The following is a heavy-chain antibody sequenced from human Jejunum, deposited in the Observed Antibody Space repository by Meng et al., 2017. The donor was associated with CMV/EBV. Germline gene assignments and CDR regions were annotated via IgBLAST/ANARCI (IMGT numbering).Heavy chain of an antibody. V-gene: IGHV4-39*07. CDR3: ARDLTNNWFYY. Sequence: QMQPQESGPGLLKPAETLSLTCTASGDPISSGSHYWAWIRQSPGKRLEWIGSMLFSGIADYNPSLKSRVTISLDATQRQFSLRLTSVTAADTAVYFCARDLTNNWFYYWGQGTLVTVSS. CDR1: GDPISSGSHY. D-gene: IGHD1-1*01. J-gene: IGHJ4*02. CDR2: MLFSGIA.